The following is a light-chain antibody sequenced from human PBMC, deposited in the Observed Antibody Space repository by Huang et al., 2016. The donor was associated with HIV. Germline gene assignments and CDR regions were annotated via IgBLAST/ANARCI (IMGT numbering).Light chain of an antibody. Sequence: EIVMTQSPAILSLSPGERATLPCRASQSVSNYLAWYQQKPSQATRLLIDDASPGASGIRGSVSGGGAGTVFTLSISSLQSEDSSVFYCQQYNDWPLTFGEGTKVEIK. CDR2: DAS. V-gene: IGKV3-15*01. J-gene: IGKJ4*01. CDR3: QQYNDWPLT. CDR1: QSVSNY.